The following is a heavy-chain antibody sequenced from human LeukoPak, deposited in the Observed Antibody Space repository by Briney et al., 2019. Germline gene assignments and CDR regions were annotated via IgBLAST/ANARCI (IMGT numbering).Heavy chain of an antibody. J-gene: IGHJ3*01. CDR1: GASFSGSY. Sequence: SETLSLTCAVFGASFSGSYWSWMRQSPGKGLVWIGEINHSGTTNYNPSLKSRVSMSVDTSKKQFSLKLSSVTAADTAVYYCAREACSSGSCDAFDVWGQGTMVTVSS. CDR2: INHSGTT. CDR3: AREACSSGSCDAFDV. V-gene: IGHV4-34*01. D-gene: IGHD2-15*01.